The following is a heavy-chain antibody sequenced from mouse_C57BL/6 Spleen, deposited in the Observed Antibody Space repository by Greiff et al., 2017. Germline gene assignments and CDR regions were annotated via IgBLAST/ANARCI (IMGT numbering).Heavy chain of an antibody. V-gene: IGHV1-69*01. J-gene: IGHJ4*01. D-gene: IGHD2-4*01. CDR3: ARYYDYLYYARDY. CDR1: GYTFTSFW. CDR2: IDPSVSYT. Sequence: QVQLQQPGAELVMPGASVKLSCKASGYTFTSFWMHWVKQKPGQGLEWIGEIDPSVSYTTYNQKFKGKSTLTVAQSSSTAYMQLSILTSEDSAVYYCARYYDYLYYARDYWGQGTSVTVSS.